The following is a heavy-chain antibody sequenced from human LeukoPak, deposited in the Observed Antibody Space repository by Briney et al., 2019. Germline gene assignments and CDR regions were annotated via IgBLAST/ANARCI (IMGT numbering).Heavy chain of an antibody. CDR2: IRSDGSNK. V-gene: IGHV3-30*02. CDR3: AKDLPGRLKMMDV. Sequence: PGGSLRLSCAASGFTISTFGIHWVRQAPGKGLEWVAFIRSDGSNKYYADSVRGRVTISRDNSKNTLYLQMNSLRPEDTAVYYCAKDLPGRLKMMDVWGKGTTVTVSS. J-gene: IGHJ6*04. D-gene: IGHD5-12*01. CDR1: GFTISTFG.